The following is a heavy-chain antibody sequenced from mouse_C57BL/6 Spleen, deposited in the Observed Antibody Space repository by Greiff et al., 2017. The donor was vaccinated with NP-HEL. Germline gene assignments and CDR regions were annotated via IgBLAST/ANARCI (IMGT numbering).Heavy chain of an antibody. J-gene: IGHJ3*01. D-gene: IGHD2-3*01. V-gene: IGHV1-80*01. CDR2: IYPGDGDT. Sequence: VQVVESGAELVKPGASVKISCKASGYAFSSYWMNWVKQRPGKGLEWIGQIYPGDGDTNYNGKFKGKATLTADKSSSTAYMQLSSLTSEDSAVYFCARRLYDSLAYWGQGTLVTVSA. CDR3: ARRLYDSLAY. CDR1: GYAFSSYW.